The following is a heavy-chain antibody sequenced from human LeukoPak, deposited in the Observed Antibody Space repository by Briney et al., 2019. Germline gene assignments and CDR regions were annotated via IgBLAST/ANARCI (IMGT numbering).Heavy chain of an antibody. D-gene: IGHD2-15*01. CDR3: ARDPIWNYCSRRGGAFDI. CDR1: GFTFSSDS. Sequence: GGCLRLACAASGFTFSSDSMNSVRQAPGKGLEWNSSISSSSSYRKYADSVKGRFTISRDNAKNSLYLQMNSLRAEDTAVYYCARDPIWNYCSRRGGAFDIWGQGTMVTVSS. V-gene: IGHV3-21*01. J-gene: IGHJ3*02. CDR2: ISSSSSYR.